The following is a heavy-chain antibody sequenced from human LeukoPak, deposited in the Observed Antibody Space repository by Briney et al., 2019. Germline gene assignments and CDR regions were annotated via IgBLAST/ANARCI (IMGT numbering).Heavy chain of an antibody. CDR1: GFTFRNYA. CDR2: ISYDGNNK. J-gene: IGHJ3*02. Sequence: GGSLRLSCAASGFTFRNYAMHWVRQAPGKGLEWVAVISYDGNNKYYADSVKGRFTIFRDNSKNTLSLQMNSLRAEDTAVYYCAREQEAFDIWGQGTMVTVSS. CDR3: AREQEAFDI. V-gene: IGHV3-30-3*01.